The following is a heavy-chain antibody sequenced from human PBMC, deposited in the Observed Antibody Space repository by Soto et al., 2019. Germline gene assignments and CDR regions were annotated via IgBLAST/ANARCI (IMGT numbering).Heavy chain of an antibody. CDR2: ISGSGGST. CDR1: GFTFSSYA. CDR3: AKVLNSDWSPFDY. Sequence: PGGSLRLSCAASGFTFSSYAMSWVRQAPGKGLVWVSVISGSGGSTYYTDSVKGRFTISRDNSKNTLYLQMNSLRAEDTAVYYCAKVLNSDWSPFDYWGPGTLVTVSS. V-gene: IGHV3-23*01. D-gene: IGHD6-19*01. J-gene: IGHJ4*02.